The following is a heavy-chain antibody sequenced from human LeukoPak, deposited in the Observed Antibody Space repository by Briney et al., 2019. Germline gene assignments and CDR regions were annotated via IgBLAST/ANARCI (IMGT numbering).Heavy chain of an antibody. CDR1: GYTFTSYY. D-gene: IGHD3-22*01. CDR2: INPSGGST. J-gene: IGHJ5*02. Sequence: GASMKVSCKASGYTFTSYYMHWVRQAPGQGLEWMGIINPSGGSTSYAQKFQGRVTMTRDTSTSTVYMELSSLRSEDTAVYYCAYGAVYYYDSSGPNGGWFDPWGQGTLVTVSS. CDR3: AYGAVYYYDSSGPNGGWFDP. V-gene: IGHV1-46*01.